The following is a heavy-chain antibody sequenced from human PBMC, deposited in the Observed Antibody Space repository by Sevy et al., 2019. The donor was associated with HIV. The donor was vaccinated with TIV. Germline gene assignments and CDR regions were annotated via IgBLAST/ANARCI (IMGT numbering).Heavy chain of an antibody. CDR3: ARALGSSSWYGGYHFDY. V-gene: IGHV6-1*01. CDR1: GDSVSSNSAA. Sequence: SQTLSLTCAISGDSVSSNSAAWNWIRQSPSRGLEWLGRTYYRSKWYNDYAVSVKSRITINPDTSKNQFSLQLNSVTPEDTAVYYCARALGSSSWYGGYHFDYWGQGTLVTVSS. CDR2: TYYRSKWYN. D-gene: IGHD6-13*01. J-gene: IGHJ4*02.